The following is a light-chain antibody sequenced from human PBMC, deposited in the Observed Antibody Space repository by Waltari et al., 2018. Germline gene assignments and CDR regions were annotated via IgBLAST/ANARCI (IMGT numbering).Light chain of an antibody. CDR2: AAS. J-gene: IGKJ1*01. V-gene: IGKV1-8*01. CDR1: QGIGSY. Sequence: AIRITQSPSSLSASTGDRVTITCRASQGIGSYLAWYQQKPGKAPKLLIYAASTLQSGVPSRFSGSGSGTDFTLTISCLQSEDFATYYCQQYYSYAWTFGQGTKVEIK. CDR3: QQYYSYAWT.